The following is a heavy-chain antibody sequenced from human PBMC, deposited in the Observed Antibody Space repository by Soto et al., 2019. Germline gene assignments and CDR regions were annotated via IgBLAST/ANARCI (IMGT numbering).Heavy chain of an antibody. Sequence: ASGKVSCKASGYTFPSYYMHWVRQAPGQGLEWVGIINPRGGSTSYAQKFQGRVTMTRDTSTSTVYMELSSLRSEDTAVYYCARDRGYYDSSGYYFVKPSYYYGMDVWGQGTTVTVSS. D-gene: IGHD3-22*01. CDR1: GYTFPSYY. CDR2: INPRGGST. V-gene: IGHV1-46*01. CDR3: ARDRGYYDSSGYYFVKPSYYYGMDV. J-gene: IGHJ6*02.